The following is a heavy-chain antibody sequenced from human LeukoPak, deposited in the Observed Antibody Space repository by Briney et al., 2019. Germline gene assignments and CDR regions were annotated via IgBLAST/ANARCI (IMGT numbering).Heavy chain of an antibody. CDR1: GGSISSYY. V-gene: IGHV4-4*07. Sequence: SETLSLTCTVSGGSISSYYWSWIRQPAGKGLEWIGRIYASGSTNYNPSLKSRVTMSVDTSKNQFSLRLSSVTAADTAVYYCARGRRIVVVTEYFDYWGQGTLVTVSS. CDR3: ARGRRIVVVTEYFDY. D-gene: IGHD2-21*02. J-gene: IGHJ4*02. CDR2: IYASGST.